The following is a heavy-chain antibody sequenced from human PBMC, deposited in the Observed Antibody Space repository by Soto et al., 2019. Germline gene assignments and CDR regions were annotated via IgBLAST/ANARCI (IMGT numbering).Heavy chain of an antibody. CDR1: GGSFSGYY. Sequence: SETLSLTCAVYGGSFSGYYWSWIRQPPGKGLEWIGEINHSGSTNYNPSLKSRVTISVDTSKNQFSLKLSSVTAADTAVYYCARGRLYPGVWGQGTTVTVSS. CDR2: INHSGST. CDR3: ARGRLYPGV. V-gene: IGHV4-34*01. D-gene: IGHD3-16*01. J-gene: IGHJ6*02.